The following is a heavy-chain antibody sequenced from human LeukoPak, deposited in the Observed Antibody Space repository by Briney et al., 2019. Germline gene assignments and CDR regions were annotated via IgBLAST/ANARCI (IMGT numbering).Heavy chain of an antibody. CDR2: IVVGSGNT. V-gene: IGHV1-58*01. Sequence: SVKVSCKASGLTFTSSAVQWVRQARGQRLEWIGWIVVGSGNTNYAQKFQERVTITRDMSTSTAYMELSSLRSEDTAVYYCAADLGAVAGIIDYWGQGTLVTVSS. CDR3: AADLGAVAGIIDY. D-gene: IGHD6-19*01. CDR1: GLTFTSSA. J-gene: IGHJ4*02.